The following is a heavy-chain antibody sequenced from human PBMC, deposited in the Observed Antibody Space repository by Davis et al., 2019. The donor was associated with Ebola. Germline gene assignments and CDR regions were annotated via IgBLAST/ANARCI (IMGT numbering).Heavy chain of an antibody. CDR2: ISQSGST. D-gene: IGHD3-3*01. Sequence: SETLSLTCAVSGDSISSSNWWSWVRQPPGKGLEWIGEISQSGSTNYNPSLKSRVTISVDTSKNQFSLKLSSVTAADTAVYYCARGSHDFWSGYYNYWGQGTLVTVSS. V-gene: IGHV4-4*02. CDR1: GDSISSSNW. J-gene: IGHJ4*02. CDR3: ARGSHDFWSGYYNY.